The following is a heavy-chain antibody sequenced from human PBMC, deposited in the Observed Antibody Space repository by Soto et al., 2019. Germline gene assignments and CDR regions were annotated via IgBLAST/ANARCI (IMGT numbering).Heavy chain of an antibody. CDR1: GYTFTRYG. CDR3: AKNGQPLYFDYGMDV. J-gene: IGHJ6*02. Sequence: QGQLVQSGAEVKKPGASVKVSCKASGYTFTRYGISWVRQAPGQGLEWMGWISGYNGDTNYAQKFKGRVTMTVDTSKNTALMELTSLTSDDRAVYYCAKNGQPLYFDYGMDVWGQGTTVTVSS. V-gene: IGHV1-18*01. D-gene: IGHD2-8*01. CDR2: ISGYNGDT.